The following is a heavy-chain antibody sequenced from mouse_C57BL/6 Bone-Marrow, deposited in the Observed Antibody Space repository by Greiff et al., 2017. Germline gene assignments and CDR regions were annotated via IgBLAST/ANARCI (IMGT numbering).Heavy chain of an antibody. CDR3: SRERVVTTGFAY. Sequence: VQLQQSVAELVRPGASVKLSCTASGFNFKNTYMHWVKQRPEQGLEWIGRIDPANGNTKYSPKFQGKANLTADPSSSTAYLQLSSLTTEDAAIYYCSRERVVTTGFAYWGQGTRVTVSA. V-gene: IGHV14-3*01. CDR2: IDPANGNT. CDR1: GFNFKNTY. D-gene: IGHD2-3*01. J-gene: IGHJ3*01.